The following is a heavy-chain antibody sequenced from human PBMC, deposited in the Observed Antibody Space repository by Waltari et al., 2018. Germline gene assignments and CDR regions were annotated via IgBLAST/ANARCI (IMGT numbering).Heavy chain of an antibody. CDR2: INHSGST. Sequence: QVQLQQWGAGLLTPSETLSLTCAVYGGSCSGYYWSWIRQPPGKGLEWIGEINHSGSTNYNPSLKSRVTISVDTSKNQFSLKLSSVTAADTAVYYCARLPEWLRYFDYWGQGTLVTVSS. J-gene: IGHJ4*02. CDR1: GGSCSGYY. CDR3: ARLPEWLRYFDY. D-gene: IGHD5-12*01. V-gene: IGHV4-34*01.